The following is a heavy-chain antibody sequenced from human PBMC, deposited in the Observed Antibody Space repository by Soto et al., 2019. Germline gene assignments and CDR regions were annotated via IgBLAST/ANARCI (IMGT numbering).Heavy chain of an antibody. CDR1: GGSFSDYY. CDR2: INHSGST. Sequence: QVQLQQWGAGLLKPSETLSLTCAVYGGSFSDYYWSWIRQPPGKGLEWIGEINHSGSTNYNPSLKSRVTISVDTSKNQFSLKLSSVTAADTAVYYCAREAVWGSYRYDWGQGTLVTVSS. D-gene: IGHD3-16*02. J-gene: IGHJ4*02. CDR3: AREAVWGSYRYD. V-gene: IGHV4-34*01.